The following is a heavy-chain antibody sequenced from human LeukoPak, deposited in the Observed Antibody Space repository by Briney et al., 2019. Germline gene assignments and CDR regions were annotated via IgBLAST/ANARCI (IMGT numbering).Heavy chain of an antibody. CDR2: ISSSSSYI. CDR3: ARSSGVVGVFDY. J-gene: IGHJ4*02. CDR1: GFTFSSYS. Sequence: PGGSLRLSCAASGFTFSSYSMNWVRQAPGKGLEWVSSISSSSSYIYYADSVKGRFTISRDNAKNSLYLQMNSLRAEDTAVYYCARSSGVVGVFDYWGQGTLVTASS. D-gene: IGHD1-26*01. V-gene: IGHV3-21*01.